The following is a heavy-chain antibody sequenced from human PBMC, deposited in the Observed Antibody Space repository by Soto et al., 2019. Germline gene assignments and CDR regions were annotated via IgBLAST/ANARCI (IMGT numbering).Heavy chain of an antibody. V-gene: IGHV1-3*01. CDR3: ARTAAAGKYYYGVDV. CDR2: INAGNGNT. J-gene: IGHJ6*02. D-gene: IGHD6-13*01. Sequence: GASVKVSCKASGYTFTSYAMNWVRQAPGQRLEWMGWINAGNGNTKYSQKFQGRVTITRDTSASTAYLQWSSLKASDTAMYYCARTAAAGKYYYGVDVWGQGTTVTVSS. CDR1: GYTFTSYA.